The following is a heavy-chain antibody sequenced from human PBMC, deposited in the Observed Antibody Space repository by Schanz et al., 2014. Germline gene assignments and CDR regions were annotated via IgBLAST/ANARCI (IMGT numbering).Heavy chain of an antibody. CDR3: ARDPYSASYFPSPPLYGLDV. Sequence: QVQLVQSGAEAKKPGASVKVSCKAFGYSFTSYYIHWVRQAPGQGLEWMATINPSGGSTSFAQKFQGRVTMTRATSTSTVNMELTSLRSEDTAVYYCARDPYSASYFPSPPLYGLDVWGQGTTVTVSS. CDR1: GYSFTSYY. V-gene: IGHV1-46*01. J-gene: IGHJ6*02. CDR2: INPSGGST. D-gene: IGHD1-26*01.